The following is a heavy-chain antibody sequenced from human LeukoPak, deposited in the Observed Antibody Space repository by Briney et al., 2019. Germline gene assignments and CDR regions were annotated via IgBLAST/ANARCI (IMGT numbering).Heavy chain of an antibody. CDR2: INPNSGGT. Sequence: ASVKVSCKASGYTFTGYYMHWVRQAPGQGLEWMGWINPNSGGTNYAQKFQGRVTMTRDTSISTAYMELSRLLSYDTAVYYCARVPTYYYDSSCYYPDWGQGTLVTVSS. CDR1: GYTFTGYY. J-gene: IGHJ4*02. D-gene: IGHD3-22*01. V-gene: IGHV1-2*02. CDR3: ARVPTYYYDSSCYYPD.